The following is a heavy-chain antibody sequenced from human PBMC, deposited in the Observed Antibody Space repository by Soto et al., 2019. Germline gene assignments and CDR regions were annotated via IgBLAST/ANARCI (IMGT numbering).Heavy chain of an antibody. CDR2: IIPIFGTA. V-gene: IGHV1-69*12. J-gene: IGHJ6*02. D-gene: IGHD2-2*01. CDR3: ASHPSDYYYYGMDV. Sequence: QVQLVQSGAEVKKPGSSVKVSCKASGGTFSSYAISWVRQAPGQGLEWMGGIIPIFGTANYAQKFQGIVTITADDSTSTAYMELSSLRSEATAVYYCASHPSDYYYYGMDVWGQGTTVTVSS. CDR1: GGTFSSYA.